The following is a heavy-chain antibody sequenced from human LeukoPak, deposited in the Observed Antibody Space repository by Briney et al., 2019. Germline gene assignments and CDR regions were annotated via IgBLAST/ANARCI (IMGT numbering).Heavy chain of an antibody. Sequence: PPETLSLTCAVYGGSFSGYYCSWIRHPPGKGLEWIGEIKHSGSTNYNPSLKSRVTIPVDTSKNQFSLKLSSVTAAETSVYYCARRPGYYGSGSYKGFDPWGQGTLVTVSS. CDR3: ARRPGYYGSGSYKGFDP. J-gene: IGHJ5*02. CDR2: IKHSGST. CDR1: GGSFSGYY. D-gene: IGHD3-10*01. V-gene: IGHV4-34*01.